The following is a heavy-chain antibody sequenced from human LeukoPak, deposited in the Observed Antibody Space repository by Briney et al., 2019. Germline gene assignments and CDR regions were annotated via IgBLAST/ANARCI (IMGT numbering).Heavy chain of an antibody. Sequence: SETLSLTCTVSGGSISSFYWNWIRQPPGKGLEWLGYIYYSGSSNYNPPLKSRITISVDTSKNQFSLNLSSVTAADTAVYYCARHRGYSSGLFEYWGQGTLVTVSS. CDR3: ARHRGYSSGLFEY. D-gene: IGHD6-19*01. CDR2: IYYSGSS. J-gene: IGHJ4*02. CDR1: GGSISSFY. V-gene: IGHV4-59*08.